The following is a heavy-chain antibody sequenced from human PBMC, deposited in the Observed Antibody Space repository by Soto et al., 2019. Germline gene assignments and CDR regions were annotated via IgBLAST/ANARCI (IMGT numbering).Heavy chain of an antibody. CDR1: GFSVSSHY. CDR3: TRDRDDLIRYFD. Sequence: QPGGSLRLSCVASGFSVSSHYMSWFRQGPGKGLEWVSVVYRDGRTFYADAVKGRFTISRDSSKNTLFLQMNSLRREDTAVYFCTRDRDDLIRYFDWGQGILVTVSS. CDR2: VYRDGRT. D-gene: IGHD3-9*01. J-gene: IGHJ4*02. V-gene: IGHV3-53*01.